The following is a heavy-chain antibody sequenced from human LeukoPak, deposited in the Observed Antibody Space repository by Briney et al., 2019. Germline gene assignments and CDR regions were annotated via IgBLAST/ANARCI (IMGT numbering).Heavy chain of an antibody. J-gene: IGHJ6*02. V-gene: IGHV4-34*01. D-gene: IGHD2-2*02. CDR2: INHSGGT. CDR1: GGSISSGGYY. CDR3: ARRYCSSTSCYTGYYYGMDV. Sequence: PSETLSLTCAVSGGSISSGGYYWSWIRQPPGKGLEWIGEINHSGGTNYNPSLKSRVTISVDTSKNQFSLKLSSVTAADTAVYYCARRYCSSTSCYTGYYYGMDVWGQGTTVTVSS.